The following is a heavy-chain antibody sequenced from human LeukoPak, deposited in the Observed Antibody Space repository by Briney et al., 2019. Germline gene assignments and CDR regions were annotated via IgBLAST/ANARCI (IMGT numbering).Heavy chain of an antibody. Sequence: SQTLSLTCAITVESVSRNSAAWNWVRHSPSRGLEWLRGTYYRSKWYSDYADSVKSRINITPDTSKNQFSLHLSSVTPEDTAVYFCARDYAFEIWGQGTMVTVSS. J-gene: IGHJ3*02. CDR1: VESVSRNSAA. CDR2: TYYRSKWYS. V-gene: IGHV6-1*01. CDR3: ARDYAFEI.